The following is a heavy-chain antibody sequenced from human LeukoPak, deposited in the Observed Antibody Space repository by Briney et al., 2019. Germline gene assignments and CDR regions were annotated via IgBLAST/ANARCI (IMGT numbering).Heavy chain of an antibody. V-gene: IGHV3-7*01. CDR2: MNQDGGEK. J-gene: IGHJ4*02. CDR3: ARDLGYSSFDY. Sequence: GGSLRLSCAASGFTFRKNWMSWVRQAPGKGLEWVANMNQDGGEKNYVDSVKGRFTISRDNARNSLYLQMNSLTVDDTAVYYCARDLGYSSFDYWGQGALVTVSS. D-gene: IGHD2-15*01. CDR1: GFTFRKNW.